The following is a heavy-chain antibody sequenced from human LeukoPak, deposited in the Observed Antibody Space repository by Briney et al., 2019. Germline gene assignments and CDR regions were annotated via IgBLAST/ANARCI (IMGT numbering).Heavy chain of an antibody. D-gene: IGHD3-22*01. CDR2: IYYTGST. V-gene: IGHV4-39*01. CDR3: ARHRGDYYDSSGSFDY. J-gene: IGHJ4*02. Sequence: SETLSLTCTVSGGSISNNNYYCGWIRQPPGKGLEWIGNIYYTGSTYYDPSLKSRVTISVDTSKNQFSLKLSSVTAADTAVYYCARHRGDYYDSSGSFDYWGQGTLLTVSS. CDR1: GGSISNNNYY.